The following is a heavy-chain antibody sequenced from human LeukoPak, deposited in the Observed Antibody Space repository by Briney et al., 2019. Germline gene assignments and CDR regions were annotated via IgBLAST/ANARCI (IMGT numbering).Heavy chain of an antibody. CDR2: INSDGSST. CDR3: ARAYYSSSWSDY. D-gene: IGHD6-13*01. CDR1: GFTFSSYW. V-gene: IGHV3-74*01. J-gene: IGHJ4*02. Sequence: PGGSLRLSCAASGFTFSSYWMHWVRQAPGKGLVWVSRINSDGSSTSYADSVKGRFTISRDNAKNTLYLQMNSLRAEDTDVYYCARAYYSSSWSDYWGQGTLVTVSS.